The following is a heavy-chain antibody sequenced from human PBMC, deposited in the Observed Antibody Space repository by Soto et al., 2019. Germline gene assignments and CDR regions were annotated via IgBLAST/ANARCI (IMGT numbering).Heavy chain of an antibody. CDR2: TYYRSKWYN. Sequence: PSQTLSLTCDISGDSVSSNSAAWNWIRQSPSRGLEWLGRTYYRSKWYNDYAVSVKSRITINPDTSKNQFSLQLNSVTPEDTAVYYFARGGAGRCSGGSCYSTAFDIWGQGTMVTVSS. D-gene: IGHD2-15*01. V-gene: IGHV6-1*01. CDR3: ARGGAGRCSGGSCYSTAFDI. J-gene: IGHJ3*02. CDR1: GDSVSSNSAA.